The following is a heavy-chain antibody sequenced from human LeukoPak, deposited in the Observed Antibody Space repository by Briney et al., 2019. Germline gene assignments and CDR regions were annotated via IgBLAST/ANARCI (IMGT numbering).Heavy chain of an antibody. CDR2: IIPIFGTA. D-gene: IGHD3-3*01. CDR3: ARDPGGDFWSGSPLFDY. Sequence: ASVKVSCKASGGTFSSYAISWVRQAPGQGLEWMGGIIPIFGTANYAQKFQGRVTITADESTSTAYMELSSLRSEDTAVYYCARDPGGDFWSGSPLFDYWGQGTLVTVSS. J-gene: IGHJ4*02. CDR1: GGTFSSYA. V-gene: IGHV1-69*13.